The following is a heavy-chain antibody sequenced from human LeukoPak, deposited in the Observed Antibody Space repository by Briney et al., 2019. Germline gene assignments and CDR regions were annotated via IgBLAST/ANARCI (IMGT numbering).Heavy chain of an antibody. J-gene: IGHJ6*02. CDR1: GGSISSYY. CDR2: INHSGST. CDR3: ARGSYIVVVTSGMDV. Sequence: PSETLSLTCTVSGGSISSYYWSWIRQPPGKGLEWIGEINHSGSTNYNPSLKSRVTISVDTSKNQFSLKLSSVTAADTAVYYCARGSYIVVVTSGMDVWGQGTTVTVSS. V-gene: IGHV4-34*01. D-gene: IGHD2-21*02.